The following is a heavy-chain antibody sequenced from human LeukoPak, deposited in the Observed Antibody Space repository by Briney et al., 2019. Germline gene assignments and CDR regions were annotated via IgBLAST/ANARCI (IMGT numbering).Heavy chain of an antibody. CDR2: ISAYNGNT. V-gene: IGHV1-18*01. D-gene: IGHD3-22*01. CDR3: ARGSTRASSGYYYFDY. CDR1: GYTFTSYG. J-gene: IGHJ4*02. Sequence: ASVKVSCKASGYTFTSYGISWVRQAPGQGLEWLGWISAYNGNTNYAQKLQGRVTMTTDTSTSTAYMELRSLRSDDTAVYYCARGSTRASSGYYYFDYWGQGTLVTVSS.